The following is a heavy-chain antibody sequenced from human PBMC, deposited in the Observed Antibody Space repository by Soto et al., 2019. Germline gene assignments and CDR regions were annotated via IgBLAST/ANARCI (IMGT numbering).Heavy chain of an antibody. CDR2: ISGSGGST. D-gene: IGHD6-13*01. V-gene: IGHV3-23*01. J-gene: IGHJ4*02. CDR1: GFTFSSYA. Sequence: PGGSLRLSCAASGFTFSSYAMSWVRQAPGKGLEWVSAISGSGGSTYYADSVKGRFTISRDNSKNTLYLQMNSLRAEDTAVYYCAKFSGGVDIAAADYWGQGTLVTVSS. CDR3: AKFSGGVDIAAADY.